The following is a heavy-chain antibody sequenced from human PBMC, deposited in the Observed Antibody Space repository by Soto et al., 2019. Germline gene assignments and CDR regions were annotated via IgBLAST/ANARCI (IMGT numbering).Heavy chain of an antibody. CDR3: AKDYFGRLWPGGYSDY. V-gene: IGHV3-30*18. CDR2: ISYDGSNK. D-gene: IGHD5-18*01. Sequence: GGSLRLSCAASGFTFSSYGMHWVRQAPGKGLEWVAVISYDGSNKYYADSVKGRFTISRDNSKNTLYLQMNSLRAEDTAVYYCAKDYFGRLWPGGYSDYWGQGTLVTVSS. J-gene: IGHJ4*02. CDR1: GFTFSSYG.